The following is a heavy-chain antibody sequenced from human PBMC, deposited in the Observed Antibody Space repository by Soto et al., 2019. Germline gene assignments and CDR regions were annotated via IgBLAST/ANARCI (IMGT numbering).Heavy chain of an antibody. CDR2: INHSGST. CDR1: GGSFSGYY. J-gene: IGHJ4*02. Sequence: SETLSLTCAVYGGSFSGYYWSWIRQPPGKGLEWIGEINHSGSTNYNPSLKSRVTISVDTSKNQFSLMMNSVTAADTAVYYCARLGSSGWYQGSYFDYWGQGTLVTVSS. V-gene: IGHV4-34*01. CDR3: ARLGSSGWYQGSYFDY. D-gene: IGHD6-19*01.